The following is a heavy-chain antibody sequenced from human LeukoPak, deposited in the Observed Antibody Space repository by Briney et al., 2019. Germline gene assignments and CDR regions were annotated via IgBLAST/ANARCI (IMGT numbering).Heavy chain of an antibody. CDR2: IYYSGST. Sequence: SETLSLTCTVSGASISSTNNFWGWIRQTPGKGLEWIATIYYSGSTYYNPSLKSRVTTSVDTSKNQFSLKLSSVTAADTAVYYCARESYGSRSYDYYYYYMDVWGKGTTVTVSS. D-gene: IGHD3-10*01. V-gene: IGHV4-39*07. J-gene: IGHJ6*03. CDR3: ARESYGSRSYDYYYYYMDV. CDR1: GASISSTNNF.